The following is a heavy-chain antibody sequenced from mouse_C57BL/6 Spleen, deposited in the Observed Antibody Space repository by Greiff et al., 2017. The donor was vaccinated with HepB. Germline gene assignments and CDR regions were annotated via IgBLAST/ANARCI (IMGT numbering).Heavy chain of an antibody. CDR1: GFTFSNYW. V-gene: IGHV6-3*01. Sequence: EVKVEESGGGLVQPGGSMKLSCVASGFTFSNYWMNWVRQSPEKGLEWVAQIRLKSDNYATHYAESVKGRFTISRDDSKSSVYLQMNNLRAEDTGIYYCTAYSLFAYWGQGTLVTVSA. CDR2: IRLKSDNYAT. CDR3: TAYSLFAY. J-gene: IGHJ3*01. D-gene: IGHD2-10*01.